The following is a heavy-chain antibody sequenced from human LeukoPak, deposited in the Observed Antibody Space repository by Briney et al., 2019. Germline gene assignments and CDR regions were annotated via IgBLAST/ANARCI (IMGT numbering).Heavy chain of an antibody. CDR3: ARDLSVVVTAISDY. J-gene: IGHJ4*02. V-gene: IGHV3-30-3*01. CDR1: GFTFSTYT. Sequence: GGSLRLSCAASGFTFSTYTMHWVRQAPGKGLEWVAVISYDGSNKYYADSVKGRFTISRGNSKNTLYLQMNSLRAEDTAVYYCARDLSVVVTAISDYWGQGTLVTVSS. CDR2: ISYDGSNK. D-gene: IGHD2-21*02.